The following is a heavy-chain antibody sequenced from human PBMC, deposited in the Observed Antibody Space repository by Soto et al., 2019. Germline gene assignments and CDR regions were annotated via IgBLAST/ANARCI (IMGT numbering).Heavy chain of an antibody. Sequence: LSLTCTVSGGSISSYYWSWIRQPPGKGLEWIGYIYYSGSTNYNPSLKSRVTISVDTSKNQFSLKLSSVTAADTAVYYCARENYYDTGFDWFDPWGQGTLVTVSS. D-gene: IGHD3-22*01. CDR3: ARENYYDTGFDWFDP. J-gene: IGHJ5*02. CDR2: IYYSGST. V-gene: IGHV4-59*01. CDR1: GGSISSYY.